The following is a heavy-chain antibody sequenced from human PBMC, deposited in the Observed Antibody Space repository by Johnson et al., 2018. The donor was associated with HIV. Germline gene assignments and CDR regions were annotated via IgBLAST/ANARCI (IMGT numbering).Heavy chain of an antibody. D-gene: IGHD2-2*01. CDR3: AKGSWGRAPYHDAFDI. V-gene: IGHV3-33*06. Sequence: QVQLVESGGGLVKPGGSLRLSCAASGFTFSSYGMHWVRQAPGKGLEWVALIWYDGSNTYYADSVKGRLTISRDNSKNTLYLQMNSLRAEDTAVYYCAKGSWGRAPYHDAFDIWGQGTMVTVSS. CDR1: GFTFSSYG. J-gene: IGHJ3*02. CDR2: IWYDGSNT.